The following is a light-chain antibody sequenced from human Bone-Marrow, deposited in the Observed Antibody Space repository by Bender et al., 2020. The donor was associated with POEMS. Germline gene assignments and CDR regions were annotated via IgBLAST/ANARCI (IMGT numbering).Light chain of an antibody. Sequence: SYELTQPPSVSVSPGQTASITCSGDKLGNKYTSWYQRKPGQSPVLVMYQDDRRPSGIPERFSGSTSGNTATLTISGTQAMDEADYYCQAWDISTYVFGTGTTVTVL. CDR2: QDD. CDR1: KLGNKY. J-gene: IGLJ1*01. CDR3: QAWDISTYV. V-gene: IGLV3-1*01.